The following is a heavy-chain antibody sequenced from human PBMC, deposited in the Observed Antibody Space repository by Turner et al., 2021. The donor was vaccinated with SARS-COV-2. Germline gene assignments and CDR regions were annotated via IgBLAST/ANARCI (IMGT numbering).Heavy chain of an antibody. CDR2: IYYSGST. CDR1: GGSIRSSTYY. D-gene: IGHD5-12*01. CDR3: ARSYSGYESDDAFDI. Sequence: QLQLQESGPGLVKPSETLSLTCTVSGGSIRSSTYYWGWIRQPPGKGLEWIGTIYYSGSTYYNPSLKSRVTISVDTSKNQFSLKLSSVTAADTAVYYCARSYSGYESDDAFDIWGQGTMVTVSS. J-gene: IGHJ3*02. V-gene: IGHV4-39*01.